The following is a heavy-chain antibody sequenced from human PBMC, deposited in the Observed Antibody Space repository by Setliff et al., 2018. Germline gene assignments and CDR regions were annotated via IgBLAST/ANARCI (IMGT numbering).Heavy chain of an antibody. CDR1: GGSISSYY. V-gene: IGHV4-59*01. CDR2: IYYSGST. J-gene: IGHJ3*02. Sequence: LSLTCTVSGGSISSYYWSWIRQPPGKGLEWIGYIYYSGSTNYNPSLKSRVTISVDTSKNQFSLKLSSVTAADTAVYYCARGGNDYKWGAFDIWGQGTRVTVSS. CDR3: ARGGNDYKWGAFDI. D-gene: IGHD4-4*01.